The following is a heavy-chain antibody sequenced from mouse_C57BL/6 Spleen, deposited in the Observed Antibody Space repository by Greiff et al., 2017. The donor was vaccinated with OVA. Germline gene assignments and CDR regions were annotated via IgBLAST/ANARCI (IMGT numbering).Heavy chain of an antibody. CDR3: ARHEGGTGTFGY. V-gene: IGHV1-62-2*01. J-gene: IGHJ2*01. D-gene: IGHD4-1*01. Sequence: VKVVESGAELVKPGASVKLSCKASGYTFTEYTIHWVKQRSGQGLEWIGWFYPGSGSIKYNEKFKDKATLTADKSSSTVYMELSRLTSEDSAVYFCARHEGGTGTFGYWGQGTTLTVSS. CDR2: FYPGSGSI. CDR1: GYTFTEYT.